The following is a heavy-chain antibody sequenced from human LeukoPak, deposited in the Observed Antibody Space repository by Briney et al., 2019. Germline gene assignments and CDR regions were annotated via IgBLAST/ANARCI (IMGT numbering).Heavy chain of an antibody. Sequence: ASVKVSCKASGYTFTSYGIGWVRQAPGQGLEWMGWISAYNGNTNYAQKLQGRVTMTTDTSTSTAYMELRSLRSDDTAVYYCARASGSSSWAYYYYYYMDVWGKGTTVTVSS. CDR3: ARASGSSSWAYYYYYYMDV. V-gene: IGHV1-18*01. D-gene: IGHD6-13*01. J-gene: IGHJ6*03. CDR2: ISAYNGNT. CDR1: GYTFTSYG.